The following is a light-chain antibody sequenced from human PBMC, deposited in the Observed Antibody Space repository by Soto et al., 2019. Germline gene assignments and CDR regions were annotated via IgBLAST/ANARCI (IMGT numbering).Light chain of an antibody. J-gene: IGKJ5*01. CDR1: QSVSNNY. V-gene: IGKV3D-20*02. Sequence: EIVFTQSPGTLSLSPGASATLSCMASQSVSNNYLAWYQQKPGQAPRLLIYGASSRATGIPDRFSGSGSGTDFTLTISTLEPEDLAVYYCQQRSNWPITVGQGTRREIK. CDR2: GAS. CDR3: QQRSNWPIT.